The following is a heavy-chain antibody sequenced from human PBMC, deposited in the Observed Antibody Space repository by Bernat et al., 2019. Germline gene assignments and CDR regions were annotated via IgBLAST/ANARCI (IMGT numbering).Heavy chain of an antibody. D-gene: IGHD6-19*01. CDR3: ARSPIAVAGTFYYYYMDV. CDR1: GFTFSSYG. J-gene: IGHJ6*03. Sequence: QVQLVESGGGVVQPGRSLRLSCAASGFTFSSYGMHWVRQAPGKGLEWVAVIWYDGSNKYYADSVKGRFTISHENSKTTVNLQMNSLKAEDTAVFYCARSPIAVAGTFYYYYMDVWGKGTTFTVSS. V-gene: IGHV3-33*01. CDR2: IWYDGSNK.